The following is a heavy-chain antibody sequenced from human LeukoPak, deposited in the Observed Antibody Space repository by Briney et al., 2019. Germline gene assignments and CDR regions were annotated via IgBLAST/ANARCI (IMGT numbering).Heavy chain of an antibody. CDR2: ISDSDDNT. CDR3: AKGGLRFGFDS. Sequence: GGSLRLSCAASGFIFSSYVMNWVRQAPGKGLEWVSGISDSDDNTHYADSVKGRFTISRDNSKNTQYLHTNSLRAEDTAVYYCAKGGLRFGFDSWGQGTLVTVSS. CDR1: GFIFSSYV. J-gene: IGHJ4*02. D-gene: IGHD3-3*01. V-gene: IGHV3-23*01.